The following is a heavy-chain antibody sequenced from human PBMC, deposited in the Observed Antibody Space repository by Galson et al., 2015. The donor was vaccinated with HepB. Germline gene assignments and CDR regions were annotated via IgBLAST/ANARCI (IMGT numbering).Heavy chain of an antibody. CDR3: ANGYVDAAMGPY. Sequence: ETLSLTCAVYGGSLSGYYWGWIRQPPGKGLEWIGYIYYSGSTNYNPSLKSRVTISVDTSKNQFSLKLSSVTAADTAVYYCANGYVDAAMGPYWGQGTLVTVSS. J-gene: IGHJ4*02. D-gene: IGHD5-18*01. CDR1: GGSLSGYY. V-gene: IGHV4-59*01. CDR2: IYYSGST.